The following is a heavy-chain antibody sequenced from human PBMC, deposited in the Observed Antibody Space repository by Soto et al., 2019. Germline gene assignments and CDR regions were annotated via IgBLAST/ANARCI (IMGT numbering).Heavy chain of an antibody. J-gene: IGHJ6*04. CDR2: IIPILGIA. D-gene: IGHD1-26*01. CDR1: GGTFSSYT. Sequence: ASVKVSCKASGGTFSSYTISWVRQAPGQGLEWMGRIIPILGIANYAQKFQGRVTITADKSTSTAYMELSSLRSEDTAVYYCARADYYLRPVLDVWGKGTTVTVSS. V-gene: IGHV1-69*02. CDR3: ARADYYLRPVLDV.